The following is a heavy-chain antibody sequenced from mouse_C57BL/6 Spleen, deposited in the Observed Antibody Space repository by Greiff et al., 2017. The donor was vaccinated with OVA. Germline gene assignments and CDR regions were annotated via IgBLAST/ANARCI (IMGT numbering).Heavy chain of an antibody. Sequence: VQLKESGPGLVKPSQSLSLTCSVTGYSITSGYYWNWIRQFPGNKLEWMGYISYDGSNNYNPSLKNRISITRDTSKNQFFLKLNSVTTEDTATYYCASVNWDVKAMDYWGQGTSVTVSS. CDR2: ISYDGSN. CDR1: GYSITSGYY. J-gene: IGHJ4*01. CDR3: ASVNWDVKAMDY. V-gene: IGHV3-6*01. D-gene: IGHD4-1*01.